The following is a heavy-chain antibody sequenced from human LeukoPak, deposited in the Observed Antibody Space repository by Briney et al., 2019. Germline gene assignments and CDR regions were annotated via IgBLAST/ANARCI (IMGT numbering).Heavy chain of an antibody. D-gene: IGHD1-26*01. CDR1: GFTFSSYA. J-gene: IGHJ4*02. CDR3: ANGGIWGTTHFDY. V-gene: IGHV3-23*01. Sequence: PGGSLRLSCTASGFTFSSYAMNWFLQAPGKGLEWVSGIGAGGTFTYYADSVKGRFTISRDNSRNTLYLQMNSLRAEDTAVYYCANGGIWGTTHFDYWGQGTLVTVSS. CDR2: IGAGGTFT.